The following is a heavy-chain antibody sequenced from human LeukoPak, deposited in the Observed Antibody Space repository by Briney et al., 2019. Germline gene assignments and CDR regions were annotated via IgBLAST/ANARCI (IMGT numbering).Heavy chain of an antibody. CDR2: ISGSGGST. CDR1: GFTFSSYA. J-gene: IGHJ6*03. D-gene: IGHD3-9*01. CDR3: ASGGVRNRPGWDYYYYYMDV. Sequence: PGGSLRLSCAASGFTFSSYAMSWVRQAPGKGLEWVSAISGSGGSTYYADSVKGRFTISRDNSKNTLYLQRNSLRAEDTAVYYCASGGVRNRPGWDYYYYYMDVWGKGTTVTVSS. V-gene: IGHV3-23*01.